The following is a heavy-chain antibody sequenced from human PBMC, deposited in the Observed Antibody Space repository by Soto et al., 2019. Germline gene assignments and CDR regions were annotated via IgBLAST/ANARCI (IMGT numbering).Heavy chain of an antibody. CDR1: GGTFSSYT. J-gene: IGHJ4*02. D-gene: IGHD5-12*01. CDR2: IIPILGIA. V-gene: IGHV1-69*08. CDR3: AREAVVGTIFDY. Sequence: QVQLVQSGAEVKKPGSSVKVSCKASGGTFSSYTISWVRQAPGQGLEWMGRIIPILGIANYAQKFQGRVTITADKSTSTAYMELSSLRSEDTAVYYCAREAVVGTIFDYWGQGTLVTVSS.